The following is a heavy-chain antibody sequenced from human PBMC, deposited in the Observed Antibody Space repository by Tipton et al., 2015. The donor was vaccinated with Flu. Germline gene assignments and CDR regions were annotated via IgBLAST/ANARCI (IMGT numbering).Heavy chain of an antibody. D-gene: IGHD3-16*01. V-gene: IGHV4-38-2*02. CDR2: IHYSGSP. CDR3: ARVPPFVFAGYFDV. J-gene: IGHJ2*01. Sequence: TLSLTCTVSGDSMRRDYFWGWIRQAPGKGLEWIGNIHYSGSPHYNPSLKSRVTISVDTSKNQFSLRLNSVTAADTAVYYCARVPPFVFAGYFDVWGRGSLVTVSS. CDR1: GDSMRRDYF.